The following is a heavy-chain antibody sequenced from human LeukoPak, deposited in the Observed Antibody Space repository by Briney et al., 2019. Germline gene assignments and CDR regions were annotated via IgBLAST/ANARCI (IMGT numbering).Heavy chain of an antibody. Sequence: PGGSLRLSCAASGFTFSDYYMSWIRQAPGKGLEWVSYISSSGSTIYYADSAKGRFTISRDNSKNTPYLQMNSLRADDTAVYYCAKDPNGDHIGAFDFWGRGTMVTVSS. CDR2: ISSSGSTI. CDR1: GFTFSDYY. CDR3: AKDPNGDHIGAFDF. D-gene: IGHD4-17*01. V-gene: IGHV3-11*01. J-gene: IGHJ3*01.